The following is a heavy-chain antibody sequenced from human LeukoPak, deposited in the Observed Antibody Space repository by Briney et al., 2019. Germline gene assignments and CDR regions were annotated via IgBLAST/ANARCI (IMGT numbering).Heavy chain of an antibody. V-gene: IGHV3-48*01. CDR2: ISSSSSTI. J-gene: IGHJ4*02. CDR3: AMLYSSSSIQRDY. CDR1: GFTFSSYS. D-gene: IGHD6-6*01. Sequence: GGSLRLSCAASGFTFSSYSMNWVRQAPGKGLEWVSYISSSSSTIYYADSVKGRFTISRDNAKNSLYLQMNSLRAEDTAVYYCAMLYSSSSIQRDYWGQGTLVTVSS.